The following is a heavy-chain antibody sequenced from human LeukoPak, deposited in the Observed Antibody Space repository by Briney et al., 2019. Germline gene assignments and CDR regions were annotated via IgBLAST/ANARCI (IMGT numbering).Heavy chain of an antibody. J-gene: IGHJ4*02. CDR3: AREDGYYDSSGYYALDY. V-gene: IGHV3-7*01. Sequence: SCTASGYTFSSYWMSWVRQAPGKGLEWVANIKQDGSEKYYVDSVKGRFTISRDNAKNSLYLQMNSLRAEDTAVYYCAREDGYYDSSGYYALDYWGQGTLVTVSS. D-gene: IGHD3-22*01. CDR2: IKQDGSEK. CDR1: GYTFSSYW.